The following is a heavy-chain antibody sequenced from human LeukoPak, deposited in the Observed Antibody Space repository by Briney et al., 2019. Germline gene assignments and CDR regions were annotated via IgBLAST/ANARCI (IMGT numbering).Heavy chain of an antibody. D-gene: IGHD3-9*01. J-gene: IGHJ4*02. CDR3: AKGGFSPRFLIGTDY. Sequence: PGGSLRPSCAASGFTFSTYSMHWVRQAPGKGLEWVSAISGSGGSTYYADSVKGRFTISRDNSKNTLYLQMNSLRAEDTAVYYCAKGGFSPRFLIGTDYWGQGTLVTVSS. V-gene: IGHV3-23*01. CDR1: GFTFSTYS. CDR2: ISGSGGST.